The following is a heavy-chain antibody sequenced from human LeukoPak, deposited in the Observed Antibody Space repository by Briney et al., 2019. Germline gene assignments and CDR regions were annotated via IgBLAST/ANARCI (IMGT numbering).Heavy chain of an antibody. Sequence: KPSETLSLTCTVSGGSVSSYYWSWIRQFPGKGLEWIGYIYFSGSTSYNPSLESRVTISLDTSQNQFSLKVSSVTAADTAVHYCARGGYSSGYYSFDYWGQGTPVTVSS. D-gene: IGHD3-22*01. V-gene: IGHV4-59*08. CDR2: IYFSGST. CDR1: GGSVSSYY. J-gene: IGHJ4*02. CDR3: ARGGYSSGYYSFDY.